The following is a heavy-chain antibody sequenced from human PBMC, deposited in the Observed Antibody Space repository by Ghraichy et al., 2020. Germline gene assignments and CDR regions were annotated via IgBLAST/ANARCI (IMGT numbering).Heavy chain of an antibody. Sequence: SETLSLTCTVSGGSISSYYWSWIRQPPGKGLEWIGYIYYSGSTNYNPSLKSRVTISVDTSKNQFSLKLSPVTAADTAVYYCARSASVAGTYYGMDVWGQGTTVTVSS. CDR1: GGSISSYY. V-gene: IGHV4-59*01. J-gene: IGHJ6*02. D-gene: IGHD6-19*01. CDR2: IYYSGST. CDR3: ARSASVAGTYYGMDV.